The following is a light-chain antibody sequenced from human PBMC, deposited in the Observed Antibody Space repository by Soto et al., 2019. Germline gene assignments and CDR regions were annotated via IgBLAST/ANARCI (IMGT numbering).Light chain of an antibody. Sequence: IVLTQSPGTLSLSPGERATLSCRASQTFSTSYLAWYQQKPGQAPRLLIYGASSRATGIPDRFSGSGSGTDFTLTISRLEPEDFAVYYCQQYGDSPWTFGQGTKVDIK. V-gene: IGKV3-20*01. CDR3: QQYGDSPWT. CDR1: QTFSTSY. CDR2: GAS. J-gene: IGKJ1*01.